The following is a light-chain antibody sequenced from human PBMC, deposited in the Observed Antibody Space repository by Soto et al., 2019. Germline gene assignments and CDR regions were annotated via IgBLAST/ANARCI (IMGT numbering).Light chain of an antibody. J-gene: IGKJ1*01. CDR3: HQRQSWPRT. CDR2: QTS. Sequence: EIVLTQSPATLASFPGDRVTLSCRASQYINTRLAWYQHRPGQSPRLLIYQTSLRAAGIPARFSASGSGTDFTLTISDVQPEDFALYYCHQRQSWPRTFGQGTTGDIK. V-gene: IGKV3-11*01. CDR1: QYINTR.